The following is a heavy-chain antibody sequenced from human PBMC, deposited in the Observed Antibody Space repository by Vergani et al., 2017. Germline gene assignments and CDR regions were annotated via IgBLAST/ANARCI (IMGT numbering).Heavy chain of an antibody. J-gene: IGHJ6*02. CDR2: IYYSGST. CDR3: ARQYCGGDCYRPDYYYYGMDV. V-gene: IGHV4-39*01. Sequence: QLQLQESGPGLVKPSETLSLTCTVSGGSISSSSYYWGWIRQPPGKGLEWIGTIYYSGSTYYNPSLKSRVTISVDTSKNQFSLKLSSVTAADTAVYYCARQYCGGDCYRPDYYYYGMDVWGQGTTVTVS. CDR1: GGSISSSSYY. D-gene: IGHD2-21*02.